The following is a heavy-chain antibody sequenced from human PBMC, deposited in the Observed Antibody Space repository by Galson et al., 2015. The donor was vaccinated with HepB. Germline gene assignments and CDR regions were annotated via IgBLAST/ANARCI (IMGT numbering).Heavy chain of an antibody. J-gene: IGHJ4*02. CDR3: ARGESDSSGYFHY. CDR2: IYYSGST. CDR1: GGSISSGGYY. D-gene: IGHD3-22*01. Sequence: TLSLTCTVSGGSISSGGYYWSWIRQHPGKGLEWIGYIYYSGSTYYNPSLKSRVTISVDTSKNQFSLKLSSVTAADTAVYYCARGESDSSGYFHYWGQGTLVTVSS. V-gene: IGHV4-31*03.